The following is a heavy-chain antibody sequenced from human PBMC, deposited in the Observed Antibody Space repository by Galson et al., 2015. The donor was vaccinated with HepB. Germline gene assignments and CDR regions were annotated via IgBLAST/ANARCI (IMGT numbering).Heavy chain of an antibody. V-gene: IGHV3-23*01. CDR1: GFTFTRYA. J-gene: IGHJ5*02. Sequence: SLRLSCAASGFTFTRYAMTWVRQAPGKGLEWVSSITSSGANTYYTDSVKGRFTISRDNSRNTLYLQMNSLRAEDTAVYYCARDGSSWLWGNSRWNNWFDPWGQGTLVTVSS. CDR3: ARDGSSWLWGNSRWNNWFDP. CDR2: ITSSGANT. D-gene: IGHD6-13*01.